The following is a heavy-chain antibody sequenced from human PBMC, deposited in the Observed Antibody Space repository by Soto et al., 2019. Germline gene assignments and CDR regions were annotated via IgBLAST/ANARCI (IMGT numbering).Heavy chain of an antibody. J-gene: IGHJ6*02. CDR3: ATGDIRYFDWLTYYGMDV. CDR2: FDPEDGET. CDR1: GYSLTELS. Sequence: GASVKVSFKVSGYSLTELSMHLVRQAPGKGLGWMGGFDPEDGETIYAQKFQGRVSMTEDTSTDTAYMELSSLRSEDTAVSYCATGDIRYFDWLTYYGMDVWGQGTTVTVS. D-gene: IGHD3-9*01. V-gene: IGHV1-24*01.